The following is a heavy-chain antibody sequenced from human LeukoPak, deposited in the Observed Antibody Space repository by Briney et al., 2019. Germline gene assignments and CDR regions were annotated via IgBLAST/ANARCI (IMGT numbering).Heavy chain of an antibody. CDR2: LHYSGST. J-gene: IGHJ5*02. Sequence: SSETLSLTCTVSSASMSNYCWSWIRQSPGKGLEWIGYLHYSGSTDYNPSLKNRVTILVDTSKNQFSLNLSSVTAADTAVYYCAKHDSGYNWFDPWGQGPLVTVSS. CDR3: AKHDSGYNWFDP. V-gene: IGHV4-59*08. CDR1: SASMSNYC. D-gene: IGHD4-17*01.